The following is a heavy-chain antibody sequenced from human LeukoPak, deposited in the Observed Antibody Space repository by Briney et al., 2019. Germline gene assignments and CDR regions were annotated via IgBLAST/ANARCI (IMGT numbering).Heavy chain of an antibody. V-gene: IGHV1-18*01. CDR2: ISAYNGNT. J-gene: IGHJ4*02. CDR1: GYTFTSYG. CDR3: AREGYCNSTSCDKPFDY. D-gene: IGHD2-2*01. Sequence: ASVKVSCKASGYTFTSYGITWVRQAPGQGLEWMGWISAYNGNTNYAQKLQGRVTMTTDTSTSTAYMELGSLRSDDTALYYCAREGYCNSTSCDKPFDYWGQGTLVTVSS.